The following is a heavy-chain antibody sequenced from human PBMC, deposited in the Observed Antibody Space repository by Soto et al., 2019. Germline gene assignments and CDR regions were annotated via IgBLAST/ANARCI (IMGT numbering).Heavy chain of an antibody. CDR3: ARGARVTIFGVVIPDRMDV. CDR2: IYSGGST. CDR1: GFTVSSNY. J-gene: IGHJ6*02. Sequence: GGSLRLSCAASGFTVSSNYMSWVRQAPGKXLEWVSVIYSGGSTYYADSVKGRFTISRDNSKNTLYLQMNSLRAEDTAVYYCARGARVTIFGVVIPDRMDVWGQETTVTVSS. D-gene: IGHD3-3*01. V-gene: IGHV3-53*01.